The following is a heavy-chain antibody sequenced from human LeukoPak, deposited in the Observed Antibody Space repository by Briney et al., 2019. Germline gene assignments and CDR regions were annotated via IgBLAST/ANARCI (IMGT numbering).Heavy chain of an antibody. CDR1: GFTFSSYW. CDR2: IKRDGNEK. CDR3: AKEGAYPIITYDS. J-gene: IGHJ5*01. D-gene: IGHD3-10*01. Sequence: GGSLRLSCAASGFTFSSYWMNWVRQAPGKGLEWLANIKRDGNEKNYVDSVKGRFSISRDNAKNSLYLQMDSLRAEDTAVYYCAKEGAYPIITYDSWGQGALVTVSS. V-gene: IGHV3-7*01.